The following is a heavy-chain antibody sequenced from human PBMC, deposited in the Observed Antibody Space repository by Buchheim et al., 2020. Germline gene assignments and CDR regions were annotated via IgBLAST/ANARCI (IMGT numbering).Heavy chain of an antibody. Sequence: QVQLVESGGGVVQPGRSLRLSCAASGFTFRTSGMHWVRQTPGKGLEWVAVISYDGSVKHYAESVEGRFTISRDNSKNTLYLQMDSLRFEDTAIYYCAKGTSGYFDYWGQGTL. D-gene: IGHD3-22*01. CDR1: GFTFRTSG. J-gene: IGHJ4*02. V-gene: IGHV3-30*18. CDR3: AKGTSGYFDY. CDR2: ISYDGSVK.